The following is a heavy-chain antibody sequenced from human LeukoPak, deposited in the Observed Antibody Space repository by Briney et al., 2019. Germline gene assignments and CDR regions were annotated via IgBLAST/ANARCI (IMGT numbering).Heavy chain of an antibody. D-gene: IGHD3-16*02. CDR1: GFTFSSYE. CDR2: ISSSGSTI. Sequence: GSLRLSCAASGFTFSSYEMNWVRQAPGKGLEWVSYISSSGSTIYYADSVKGRFTISRDNAENSLYLQMNSLRAEDTAVYYCASRGGVIVPTVDYWGQGTRVTVSS. J-gene: IGHJ4*02. V-gene: IGHV3-48*03. CDR3: ASRGGVIVPTVDY.